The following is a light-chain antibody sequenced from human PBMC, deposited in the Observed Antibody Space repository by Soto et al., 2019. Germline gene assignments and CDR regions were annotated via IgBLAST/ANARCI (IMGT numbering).Light chain of an antibody. CDR1: QVISSY. Sequence: AIRMTQSPSSLSASTVDRFTITFLASQVISSYLAWYQQKPGKAPKLLIYAASTLQSGVPSRFSGSGSGTDFTLTISCLQSEDFATYYCQQYYSYPRTFGQGTKVDTK. V-gene: IGKV1-8*01. J-gene: IGKJ1*01. CDR2: AAS. CDR3: QQYYSYPRT.